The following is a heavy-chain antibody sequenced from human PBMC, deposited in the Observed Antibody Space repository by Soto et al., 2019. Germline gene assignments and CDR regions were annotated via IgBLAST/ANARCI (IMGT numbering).Heavy chain of an antibody. Sequence: LRLSCAASGFAFSTYAMTWVRQAPGKGLEWVSVISGIGGSSYYAASVKGRFTISRDNSKNTLFLQMNGLRAEDTAVYYCAKVTKRAAAGRYEYYKYGMDVWGQGTTVTVSS. CDR3: AKVTKRAAAGRYEYYKYGMDV. V-gene: IGHV3-23*01. D-gene: IGHD6-13*01. CDR1: GFAFSTYA. CDR2: ISGIGGSS. J-gene: IGHJ6*02.